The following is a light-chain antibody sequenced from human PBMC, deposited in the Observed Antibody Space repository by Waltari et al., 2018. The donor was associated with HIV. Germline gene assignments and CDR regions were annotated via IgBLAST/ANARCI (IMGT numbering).Light chain of an antibody. Sequence: QSALTQPPSASGSLGQSVPISCPGHSSDVGGSKYVSWYQQHPGKTPKLMIYEVSKRPSGVPDRFSGSKSGNTASLTVSGLQAEDEADYYCTSYAGSNNVVFGGGTKLTVL. V-gene: IGLV2-8*01. J-gene: IGLJ2*01. CDR3: TSYAGSNNVV. CDR2: EVS. CDR1: SSDVGGSKY.